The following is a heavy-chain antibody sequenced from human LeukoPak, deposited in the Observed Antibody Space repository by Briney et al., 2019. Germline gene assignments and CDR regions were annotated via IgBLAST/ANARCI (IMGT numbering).Heavy chain of an antibody. CDR2: ISGNGVTT. Sequence: GGSLRLSCAASGFTFTNYGMHWVRQAPGKGLEYVSAISGNGVTTHYTNSVKGRFTISRDNSKNTVYLQMGSLSTEDTAVYYCARDTNREQDIWGQGTTVTVSS. CDR1: GFTFTNYG. CDR3: ARDTNREQDI. V-gene: IGHV3-64*01. J-gene: IGHJ6*02. D-gene: IGHD3-3*01.